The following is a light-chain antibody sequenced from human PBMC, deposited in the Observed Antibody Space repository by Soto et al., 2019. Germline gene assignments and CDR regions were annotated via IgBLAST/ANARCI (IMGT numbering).Light chain of an antibody. J-gene: IGKJ4*01. CDR3: QQYNSWPWAT. CDR2: GAS. V-gene: IGKV3-15*01. CDR1: HSVSSK. Sequence: EIVMTQSPATLSVSPGERATLSCRASHSVSSKLAWYQQKPGQAPRLLIYGASTRGTGIPARFSGSGSGTEFTLTIRSLQSEDFAVYYCQQYNSWPWATVGGGTKVDSK.